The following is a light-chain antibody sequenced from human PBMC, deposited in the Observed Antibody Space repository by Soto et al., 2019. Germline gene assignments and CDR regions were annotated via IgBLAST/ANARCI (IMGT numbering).Light chain of an antibody. CDR2: EVT. Sequence: QSALTQPASVSGSPGQSITISCTGTSSDVGSHNFVSWYQQRPGKAPKLMIFEVTKRPSGVSNRFSASKSGNTASLTISGVQTEDEADYYCSSYTSISTLYVFGTGTKVTVL. CDR1: SSDVGSHNF. V-gene: IGLV2-14*02. CDR3: SSYTSISTLYV. J-gene: IGLJ1*01.